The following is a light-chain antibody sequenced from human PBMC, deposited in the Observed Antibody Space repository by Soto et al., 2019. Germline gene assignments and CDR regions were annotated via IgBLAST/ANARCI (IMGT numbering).Light chain of an antibody. V-gene: IGKV1-39*01. CDR3: QQSSSTPQT. Sequence: DIQLTQSPSLLSASVGDRVTITCRASQSISSYLSWYQQKPGKAPKLLINVASTLQSGVPSRFSGSGSGTDFTLAISSLQPEDFATYYCQQSSSTPQTFGGGTKVDIK. J-gene: IGKJ4*01. CDR1: QSISSY. CDR2: VAS.